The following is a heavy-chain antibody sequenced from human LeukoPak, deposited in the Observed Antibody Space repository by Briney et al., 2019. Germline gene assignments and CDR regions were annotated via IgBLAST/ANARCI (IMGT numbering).Heavy chain of an antibody. V-gene: IGHV1-18*01. Sequence: ASVKVSCKASGYTFTSYPISWVRQAPGQGLEWMGWITTYNGNTNYAQKLQGRVTMTTDTSTSTAYMDLRGLRSDDTAVYYCARFPGYVDTAMVYFDYWGQGTLVTVSS. J-gene: IGHJ4*02. CDR1: GYTFTSYP. CDR2: ITTYNGNT. D-gene: IGHD5-18*01. CDR3: ARFPGYVDTAMVYFDY.